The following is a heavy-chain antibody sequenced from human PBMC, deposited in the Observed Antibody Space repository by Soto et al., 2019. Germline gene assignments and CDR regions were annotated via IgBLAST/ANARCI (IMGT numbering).Heavy chain of an antibody. CDR1: GFTFNTCA. V-gene: IGHV3-23*01. CDR3: AKGSNTHRPYFFDF. D-gene: IGHD2-2*02. Sequence: EVRLLESGADLVQPGGSLRLSCAASGFTFNTCAMSWVRQAPGQGLEWVSAITGPGDDTYHADSVKGRFTISRDNSKNPLYLQMNSLRVEDTDVYYCAKGSNTHRPYFFDFWGQGTLVSVSS. J-gene: IGHJ4*02. CDR2: ITGPGDDT.